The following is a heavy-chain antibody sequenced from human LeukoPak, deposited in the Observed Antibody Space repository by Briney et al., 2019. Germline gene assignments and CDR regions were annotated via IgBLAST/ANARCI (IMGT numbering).Heavy chain of an antibody. V-gene: IGHV1-18*01. CDR3: ARVYSNSHEPDL. D-gene: IGHD6-13*01. CDR2: ISAYNGNT. J-gene: IGHJ5*02. Sequence: ASVTVSCKASGCTFTNYGFIWVRQAPGQGLEWMGWISAYNGNTNHAPKFQDRVSMTTDTSTSTAYLELRSLRSDDTALYYCARVYSNSHEPDLWGQGTMVTVSS. CDR1: GCTFTNYG.